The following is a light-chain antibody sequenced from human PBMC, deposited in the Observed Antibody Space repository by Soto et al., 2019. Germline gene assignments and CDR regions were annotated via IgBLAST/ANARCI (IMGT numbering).Light chain of an antibody. V-gene: IGLV2-14*02. CDR1: SSDVGSHNL. CDR3: CSFTTTSTHV. Sequence: SALTQPASVSGSPGQSITVSCTATSSDVGSHNLVSWYQQHPGKAPKLIIYEDTKRPSGISNRFSASKSGNTASLTISGLQAEDEADYYCCSFTTTSTHVFGTGTKVTVL. J-gene: IGLJ1*01. CDR2: EDT.